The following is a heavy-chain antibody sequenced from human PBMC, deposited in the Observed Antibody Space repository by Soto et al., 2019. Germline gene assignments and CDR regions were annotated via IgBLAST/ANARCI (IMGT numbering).Heavy chain of an antibody. Sequence: QVQLQQWGAGLLKPSETLSLTCAVYGGSFSGYYWSWIRQPPGKGLEWIGEINHSGSTNYNPSLKSRVTIAVDTSKNQSSLKLSSVTAADTAVYYCARGHCSGGSCYPTRYYYYYMDVWGKGTTVTVSS. V-gene: IGHV4-34*01. CDR2: INHSGST. D-gene: IGHD2-15*01. CDR1: GGSFSGYY. CDR3: ARGHCSGGSCYPTRYYYYYMDV. J-gene: IGHJ6*03.